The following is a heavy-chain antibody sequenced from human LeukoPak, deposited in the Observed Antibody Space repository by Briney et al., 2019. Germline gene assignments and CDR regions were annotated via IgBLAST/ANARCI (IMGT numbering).Heavy chain of an antibody. CDR1: WFTVSSNY. V-gene: IGHV3-53*01. D-gene: IGHD2-15*01. CDR2: IYSGGST. J-gene: IGHJ6*04. Sequence: GGALRLSCAASWFTVSSNYMSWVRQAPGKGLEWVSGIYSGGSTYYADSVQGGSPIPRANSKNTLYLQMNRLRAEDPAVYYCARTPGYCSGGSCYSGYYYGMAVWGKGPTVTVSS. CDR3: ARTPGYCSGGSCYSGYYYGMAV.